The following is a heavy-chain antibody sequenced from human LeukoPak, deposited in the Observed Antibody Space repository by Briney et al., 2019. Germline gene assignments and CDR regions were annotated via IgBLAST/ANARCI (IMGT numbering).Heavy chain of an antibody. V-gene: IGHV4-34*01. Sequence: KPSETLSLTCAVYGGSFSGYYWSWIRQPPGKGLEWIGEINHSGSTNYNPSLKSRVTISVDTSKNQFSLKLSSVTAADTAVYYCARGRLEQQLVSHYYYGMDVWGKGTTVTVSS. CDR2: INHSGST. CDR3: ARGRLEQQLVSHYYYGMDV. CDR1: GGSFSGYY. J-gene: IGHJ6*04. D-gene: IGHD6-13*01.